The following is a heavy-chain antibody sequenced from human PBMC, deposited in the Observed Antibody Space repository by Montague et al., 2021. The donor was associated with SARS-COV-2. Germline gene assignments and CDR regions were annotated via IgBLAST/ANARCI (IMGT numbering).Heavy chain of an antibody. Sequence: SLRLSCAASGFTFSSYGMHWVRQAPGKGLEWVAVIWYDGSNKYYADSVKGRFTISRDNSKNTLYLQMNSLRAEDTAVYYCARDEISSGFHFDYWGQGTLVTASS. J-gene: IGHJ4*02. CDR2: IWYDGSNK. CDR3: ARDEISSGFHFDY. CDR1: GFTFSSYG. D-gene: IGHD6-19*01. V-gene: IGHV3-33*01.